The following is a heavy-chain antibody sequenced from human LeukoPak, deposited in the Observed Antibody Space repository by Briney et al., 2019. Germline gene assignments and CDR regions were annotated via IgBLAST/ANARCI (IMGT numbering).Heavy chain of an antibody. J-gene: IGHJ4*02. CDR2: ISGSGGST. Sequence: GGSLRLSCAASGFTFSSYAMSWVRQAPGKGLEWVSAISGSGGSTYYADSVKGRFTISRDNSKNTLYLQMNSLRAEDTAVYYCAKYDYDSSGYYAFDYWGQGTLVTVSS. D-gene: IGHD3-22*01. CDR3: AKYDYDSSGYYAFDY. CDR1: GFTFSSYA. V-gene: IGHV3-23*01.